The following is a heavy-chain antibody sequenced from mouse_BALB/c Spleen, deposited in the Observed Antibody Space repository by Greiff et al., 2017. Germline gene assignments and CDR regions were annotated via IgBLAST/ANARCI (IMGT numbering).Heavy chain of an antibody. CDR2: IWAGGST. CDR1: GFSLTSYG. Sequence: QVQLKESGPGLVAPSQSLSITCTVSGFSLTSYGVHWVRQPPGKGLEWLGVIWAGGSTNYNSALMSRLSISKDNSKSQVFLKMNSLQTDDTAMYYCARADGYYEYFDVWGAGTTVTVSS. CDR3: ARADGYYEYFDV. V-gene: IGHV2-9*02. J-gene: IGHJ1*01. D-gene: IGHD2-3*01.